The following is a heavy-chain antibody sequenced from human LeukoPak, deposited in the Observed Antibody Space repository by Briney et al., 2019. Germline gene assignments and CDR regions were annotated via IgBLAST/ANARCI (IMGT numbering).Heavy chain of an antibody. CDR3: ARDVDTAMVTYGMDV. D-gene: IGHD5-18*01. V-gene: IGHV4-4*07. Sequence: SETLSLTCTVSGGSISSYYWSWIRQPAGKGLEWIARIYTSGSTNYNPSLKSRVTMSVDTSKNQFSLKLSSVTAADTAVYYCARDVDTAMVTYGMDVWGQGTTVTVSS. J-gene: IGHJ6*02. CDR1: GGSISSYY. CDR2: IYTSGST.